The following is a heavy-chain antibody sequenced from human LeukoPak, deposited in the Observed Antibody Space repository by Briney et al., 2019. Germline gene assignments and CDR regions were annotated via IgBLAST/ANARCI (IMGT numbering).Heavy chain of an antibody. CDR1: GYTYTGYY. Sequence: ASVKVSCKASGYTYTGYYMHWVRQAPGQGLEWMGWINPNSGGTNYAQKFQGRVTMTRDTSISTAYMELSRLRSDDTAVYYWARGGYDSSGYYVEEPDYWGQGTLVTVSS. CDR2: INPNSGGT. J-gene: IGHJ4*02. V-gene: IGHV1-2*02. D-gene: IGHD3-22*01. CDR3: ARGGYDSSGYYVEEPDY.